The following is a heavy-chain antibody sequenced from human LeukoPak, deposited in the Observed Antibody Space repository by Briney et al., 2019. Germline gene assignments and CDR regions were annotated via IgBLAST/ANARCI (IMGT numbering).Heavy chain of an antibody. CDR2: IRQDGRDK. D-gene: IGHD3-10*01. Sequence: PGGSLRLSCAASGFTFSNYWMTRVRQAPGKGLEWVANIRQDGRDKYYADSVRGRFTLSRDNANNSLSLQMNSLRAEDTAVYYCARDRGRGEDYWGQGTLVTVPS. J-gene: IGHJ4*02. CDR3: ARDRGRGEDY. CDR1: GFTFSNYW. V-gene: IGHV3-7*01.